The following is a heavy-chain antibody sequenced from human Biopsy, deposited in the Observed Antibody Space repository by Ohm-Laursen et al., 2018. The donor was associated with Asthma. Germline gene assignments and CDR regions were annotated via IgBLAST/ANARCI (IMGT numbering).Heavy chain of an antibody. CDR2: TNERGVT. V-gene: IGHV4-34*01. Sequence: PSDTLPLTCDVYPGSFSGFFWTWIRQSPGKGLEWIGETNERGVTNNNPSLKSRVIISIDTYWNRVSLKLTSVTAADTAVYYCARGPELDVWGQGTTVTVSS. J-gene: IGHJ6*02. CDR3: ARGPELDV. CDR1: PGSFSGFF.